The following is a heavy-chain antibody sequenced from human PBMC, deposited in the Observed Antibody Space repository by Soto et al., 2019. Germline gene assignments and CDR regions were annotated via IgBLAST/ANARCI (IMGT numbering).Heavy chain of an antibody. V-gene: IGHV1-69*13. Sequence: GASVKVSCKASGGTFSSYAISWVRQAPGQGLEWMGGIIPIFGTANYAQKFQGRVTITADESTSTAYMELSSLRSEDTAVYYCAREYYDFWSSFDYWGQGTLVTVSS. CDR2: IIPIFGTA. CDR1: GGTFSSYA. D-gene: IGHD3-3*01. J-gene: IGHJ4*02. CDR3: AREYYDFWSSFDY.